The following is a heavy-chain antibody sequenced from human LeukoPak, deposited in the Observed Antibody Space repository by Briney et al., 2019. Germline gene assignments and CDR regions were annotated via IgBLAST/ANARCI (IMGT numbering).Heavy chain of an antibody. D-gene: IGHD2-21*01. Sequence: GGSLRLSCAASGFTFSSYSMNWVRQAPGKGLEWVSSISSSSSNIYYADSVKGRFTISRDNAKNSLYLQMNSLRLEDAAVYFCARAPVTSCRGAYCYPFDYWGQGTQVTVSS. CDR3: ARAPVTSCRGAYCYPFDY. CDR2: ISSSSSNI. V-gene: IGHV3-21*04. J-gene: IGHJ4*02. CDR1: GFTFSSYS.